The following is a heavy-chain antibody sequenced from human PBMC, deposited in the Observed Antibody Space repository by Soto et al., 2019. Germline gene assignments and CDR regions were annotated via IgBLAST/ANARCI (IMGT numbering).Heavy chain of an antibody. V-gene: IGHV4-34*01. CDR1: GGSFSGYY. CDR3: ARGDGIATAGSYSDY. Sequence: SETLSLTCAVYGGSFSGYYWSWIRQPPGKGLEWIGEINHSGSTNYNPSLKSRVTISVDTSKNQFSLKLSSVTAADTAVYYCARGDGIATAGSYSDYWGQGTLVTVS. D-gene: IGHD6-13*01. CDR2: INHSGST. J-gene: IGHJ4*02.